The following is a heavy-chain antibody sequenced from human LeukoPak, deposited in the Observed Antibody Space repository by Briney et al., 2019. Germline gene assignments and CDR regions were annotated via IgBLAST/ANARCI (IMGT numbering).Heavy chain of an antibody. V-gene: IGHV4-38-2*02. CDR2: IYHSGST. D-gene: IGHD6-13*01. CDR3: ARAYSSSWYLNWFDP. J-gene: IGHJ5*02. CDR1: GHSISSGYY. Sequence: SETLSLICTVSGHSISSGYYWGWIRQPPGKGLEWIGNIYHSGSTYYNPSLKSRVTISIDTSKNQFSLKLSSVTAADTAIYYCARAYSSSWYLNWFDPWGQGTLVTVSS.